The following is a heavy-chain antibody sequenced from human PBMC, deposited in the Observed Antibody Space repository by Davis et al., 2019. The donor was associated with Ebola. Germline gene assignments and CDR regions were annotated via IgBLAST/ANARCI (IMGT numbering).Heavy chain of an antibody. CDR3: AREAYYYDSSGYSRGGFDY. CDR1: GGSTSSYY. Sequence: SETLSLTCTVSGGSTSSYYWSWIRQPPGKAPEWIGYIYYSGSTNYNPSLKSRVTISVDTSKNQFSLKLSSVTAADTAVYYCAREAYYYDSSGYSRGGFDYWGQGTLVTVSS. J-gene: IGHJ4*02. CDR2: IYYSGST. V-gene: IGHV4-59*01. D-gene: IGHD3-22*01.